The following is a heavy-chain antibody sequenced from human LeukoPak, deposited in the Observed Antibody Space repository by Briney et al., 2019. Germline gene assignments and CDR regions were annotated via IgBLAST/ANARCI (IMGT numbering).Heavy chain of an antibody. Sequence: SETLSLTCTVSGSSISSGYYWAWIRQPPGKGLEGIGSIYHSGSTYYNPSLKSRVTISVDTSKNQFSLKLSSVTAADTAVYYCARARREMVDYWGQGTLVTVSS. CDR3: ARARREMVDY. CDR2: IYHSGST. D-gene: IGHD5-24*01. J-gene: IGHJ4*02. CDR1: GSSISSGYY. V-gene: IGHV4-38-2*02.